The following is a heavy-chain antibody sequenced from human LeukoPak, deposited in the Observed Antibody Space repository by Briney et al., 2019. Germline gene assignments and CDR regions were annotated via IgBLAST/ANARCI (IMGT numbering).Heavy chain of an antibody. Sequence: EYTFTDYFMHWVRQAPGQGLEWMGIINPSGGSTSYAQKFQGRVTMTRDMSTSTVYMELSSLRSEDTAVYYCAREKRRDGRGDYWGQGTLVTVSS. V-gene: IGHV1-46*01. CDR1: EYTFTDYF. CDR2: INPSGGST. D-gene: IGHD5-24*01. J-gene: IGHJ4*02. CDR3: AREKRRDGRGDY.